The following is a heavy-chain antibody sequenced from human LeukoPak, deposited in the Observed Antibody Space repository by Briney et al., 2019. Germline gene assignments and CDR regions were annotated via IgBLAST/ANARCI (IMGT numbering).Heavy chain of an antibody. Sequence: PGGSLRLSCADSGSTFSNAWMSWVRQAPGKRLEWVGRIKSKTDGGTIDYAAPVKGRFTISRDDSKNTLYLQMNSLKTDDTAVYYCTTSISGFDRAGDYWGQGTLVTVSS. V-gene: IGHV3-15*01. CDR3: TTSISGFDRAGDY. CDR2: IKSKTDGGTI. CDR1: GSTFSNAW. D-gene: IGHD3-22*01. J-gene: IGHJ4*02.